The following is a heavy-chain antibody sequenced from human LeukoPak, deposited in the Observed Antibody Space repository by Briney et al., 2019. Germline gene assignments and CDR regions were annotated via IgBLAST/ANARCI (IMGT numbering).Heavy chain of an antibody. CDR2: TSHDGSNT. V-gene: IGHV3-30*18. CDR1: GFTFGSYG. J-gene: IGHJ6*02. D-gene: IGHD3-3*01. Sequence: GGSLRLSCAASGFTFGSYGMHWIRQAPGKGLEWVAVTSHDGSNTYYVDSVKGRFIISRDNSKNTLYLQMNSLRAEDTAEYYCAKTVVDFWNPRREYYGMDVWGQGTTVTVSS. CDR3: AKTVVDFWNPRREYYGMDV.